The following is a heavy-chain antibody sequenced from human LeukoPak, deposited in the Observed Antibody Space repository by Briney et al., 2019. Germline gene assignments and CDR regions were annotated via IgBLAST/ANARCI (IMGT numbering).Heavy chain of an antibody. J-gene: IGHJ3*02. CDR2: FDPEDGET. V-gene: IGHV1-24*01. Sequence: ASVKVSCKVSGYTLNELSMHWVRQAPGKGLEWMGGFDPEDGETIYAQKFQGRVTMTEDTSTDTAYMELSSLRSEDTAVYYRATIHASSGWYAKAFDIWGQGTMVTVSS. CDR1: GYTLNELS. CDR3: ATIHASSGWYAKAFDI. D-gene: IGHD6-19*01.